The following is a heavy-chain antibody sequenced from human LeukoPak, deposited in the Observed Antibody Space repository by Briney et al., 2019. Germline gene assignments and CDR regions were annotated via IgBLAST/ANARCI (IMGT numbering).Heavy chain of an antibody. V-gene: IGHV4-39*01. D-gene: IGHD3-16*02. J-gene: IGHJ4*02. CDR3: ARVDYDYVWGSYRYKGLDY. CDR1: GGSISSSSHY. Sequence: SETLSLTCTVSGGSISSSSHYWGWIRQPPGKGLEWIGSIYYSGSTYYNPSLKSRVTISVDTSKNQFSLKLSSVTAADTAVYYCARVDYDYVWGSYRYKGLDYWGQGTLVTVSS. CDR2: IYYSGST.